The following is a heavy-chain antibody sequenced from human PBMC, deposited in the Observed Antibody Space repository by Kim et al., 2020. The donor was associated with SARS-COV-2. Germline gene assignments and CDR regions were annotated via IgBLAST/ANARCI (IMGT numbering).Heavy chain of an antibody. Sequence: TFYADSVRGRFTISRDNSKNTVFLQMNSLTADDTAIYYCAKSLPARKFFDYWGQGTLVTVSS. V-gene: IGHV3-23*01. CDR3: AKSLPARKFFDY. J-gene: IGHJ4*02. CDR2: T.